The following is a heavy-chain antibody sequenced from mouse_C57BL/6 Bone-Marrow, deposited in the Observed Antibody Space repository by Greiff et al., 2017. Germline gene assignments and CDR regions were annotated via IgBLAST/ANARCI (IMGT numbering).Heavy chain of an antibody. Sequence: VQLQQSGAELMKPGASVKLSCKATGYTFTGYWIEWVKQRPGHGLEWIGEILPGSGSTNYNEKFKSKATLTVDKSSSTAYMQLSSLTSEDSAVYYCASPEGYWGQGTTLTVSS. CDR3: ASPEGY. V-gene: IGHV1-9*01. CDR1: GYTFTGYW. J-gene: IGHJ2*01. CDR2: ILPGSGST.